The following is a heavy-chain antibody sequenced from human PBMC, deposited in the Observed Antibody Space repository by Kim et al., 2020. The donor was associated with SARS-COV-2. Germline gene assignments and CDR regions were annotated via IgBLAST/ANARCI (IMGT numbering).Heavy chain of an antibody. CDR3: ARKLGGAFGI. J-gene: IGHJ3*02. V-gene: IGHV6-1*01. Sequence: YNDYAVSVKSRITISPDTSKNQFSLQLNSVTPEDTAVYYCARKLGGAFGIWGQGTMVTVSS. CDR2: YN. D-gene: IGHD6-13*01.